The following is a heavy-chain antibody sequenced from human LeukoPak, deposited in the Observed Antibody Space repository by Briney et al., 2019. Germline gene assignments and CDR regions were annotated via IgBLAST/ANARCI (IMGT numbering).Heavy chain of an antibody. V-gene: IGHV3-33*01. J-gene: IGHJ6*02. CDR2: IWYDGSDK. CDR1: GFTFSTYG. CDR3: ARDILTGAYYYYGMDV. Sequence: PGRSLRLSCAASGFTFSTYGMHWVRQAPGKGLEWVAIIWYDGSDKYYADSVKGRFTISRDNSKNTLYLQMNSLRAEDTAVYYYARDILTGAYYYYGMDVWGQGTTVTVSS. D-gene: IGHD3-9*01.